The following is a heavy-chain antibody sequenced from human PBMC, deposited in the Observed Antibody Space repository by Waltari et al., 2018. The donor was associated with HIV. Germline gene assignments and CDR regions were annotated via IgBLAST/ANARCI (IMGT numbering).Heavy chain of an antibody. CDR2: MSYSGST. D-gene: IGHD4-4*01. CDR1: GGSMTSSSYY. J-gene: IGHJ5*02. V-gene: IGHV4-39*01. Sequence: QLPLQGSGPGLVKSSETLSLTCTVSGGSMTSSSYYWGWSRQPPGKGLEWIGSMSYSGSTYHNPSLRSRLTISVDTSKNQFSLKLTSVTAADTAVYYCARSFSGYSNYFDPWGQGTLVTVSS. CDR3: ARSFSGYSNYFDP.